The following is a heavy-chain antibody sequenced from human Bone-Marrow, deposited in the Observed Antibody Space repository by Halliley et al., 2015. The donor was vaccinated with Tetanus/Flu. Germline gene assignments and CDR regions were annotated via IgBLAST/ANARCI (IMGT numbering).Heavy chain of an antibody. J-gene: IGHJ6*02. CDR3: ARDPLGGRTTYHGMDV. Sequence: GYIYHNGDTTDNPSLKSRVPMSVDRSNNKFSLRLTSVTAADTAVYYCARDPLGGRTTYHGMDVWGQGTSVTVSS. D-gene: IGHD1-7*01. CDR2: IYHNGDT. V-gene: IGHV4-59*01.